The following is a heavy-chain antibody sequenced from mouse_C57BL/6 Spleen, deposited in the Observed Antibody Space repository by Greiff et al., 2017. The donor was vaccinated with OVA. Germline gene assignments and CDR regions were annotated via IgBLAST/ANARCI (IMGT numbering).Heavy chain of an antibody. CDR1: GYSITSGYY. J-gene: IGHJ2*01. D-gene: IGHD1-1*01. CDR2: ISYDGSN. Sequence: EVQLLESGPGLVKPSQSLSLTCSVTGYSITSGYYWNWIRQFPGNKLEWMGYISYDGSNNYNPSLKNRISITRDTSKNQFFLKLNSVTTEDTATYYCARGYYGQYYFDYWGQGTTLTVSS. CDR3: ARGYYGQYYFDY. V-gene: IGHV3-6*01.